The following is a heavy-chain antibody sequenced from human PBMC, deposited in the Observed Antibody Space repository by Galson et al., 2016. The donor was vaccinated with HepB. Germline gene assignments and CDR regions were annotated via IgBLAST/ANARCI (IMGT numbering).Heavy chain of an antibody. D-gene: IGHD2/OR15-2a*01. CDR3: VRILFGFKGMDV. V-gene: IGHV4/OR15-8*01. Sequence: LRLPCAASGFTFSTYAMSWVRQAPGKGLEFIGEISRRGRPNYSPSLESRVTMSVDMPKNQFSLEVASVTAADTAVYYCVRILFGFKGMDVWGQGTTVTVSS. J-gene: IGHJ6*02. CDR2: ISRRGRP. CDR1: GFTFSTYAM.